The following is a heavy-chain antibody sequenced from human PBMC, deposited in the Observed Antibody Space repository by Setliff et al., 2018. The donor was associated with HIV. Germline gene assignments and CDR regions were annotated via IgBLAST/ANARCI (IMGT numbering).Heavy chain of an antibody. CDR2: INPKSGGT. V-gene: IGHV1-2*04. D-gene: IGHD3-16*01. CDR3: ARTLGEDWYFDL. Sequence: ASVNVSCKASGYSFTGYYLHWVRQAPGQGLEWMGWINPKSGGTNYAPKFQGWVTMKRDMSISTAYMELSKLRSADTAGYYCARTLGEDWYFDLWGRGTLVTVSS. J-gene: IGHJ2*01. CDR1: GYSFTGYY.